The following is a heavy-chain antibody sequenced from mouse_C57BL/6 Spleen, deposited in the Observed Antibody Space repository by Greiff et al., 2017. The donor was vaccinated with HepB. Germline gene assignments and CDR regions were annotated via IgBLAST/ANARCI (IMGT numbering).Heavy chain of an antibody. CDR3: SSGAQYYVGSYFDY. D-gene: IGHD1-1*01. Sequence: QVQLQQPGAELVRPGSSVKMSCKASGYTFTSYWMDWVKQRPGQGLEWIGNIYPYDSETHYNQKFKDKATLTEDKSSSTAYMQLSSLTSEDSAVYSCSSGAQYYVGSYFDYWGQGTTLTVSS. CDR2: IYPYDSET. V-gene: IGHV1-61*01. J-gene: IGHJ2*01. CDR1: GYTFTSYW.